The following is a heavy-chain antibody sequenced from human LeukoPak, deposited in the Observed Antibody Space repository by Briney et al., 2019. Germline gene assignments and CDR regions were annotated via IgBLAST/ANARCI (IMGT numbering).Heavy chain of an antibody. V-gene: IGHV4-34*01. CDR1: GGSFSGYF. CDR3: ARRIGYSSGWPHWYFDL. D-gene: IGHD6-19*01. J-gene: IGHJ2*01. CDR2: INHSGST. Sequence: SETLSLTCAVYGGSFSGYFWSWIRQPPGKGLEWIGEINHSGSTNHNASLKSRVTISVDTSNNQFSLKLSSVTAADTAVYYCARRIGYSSGWPHWYFDLWGGGTLVTVSS.